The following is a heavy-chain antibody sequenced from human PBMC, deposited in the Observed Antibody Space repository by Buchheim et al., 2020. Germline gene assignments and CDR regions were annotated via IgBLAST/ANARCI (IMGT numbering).Heavy chain of an antibody. CDR3: AKWRGGSSWHRGPNWFDP. CDR2: ITGSGTNT. Sequence: EVQLLESGGGLVQPGGSLRLSCAASGFTFNSYVMSWVRQAPGKGLEWVSAITGSGTNTYYADSVKGRFTISRDNSKNTLYLQTNSMRAEDTAVYYCAKWRGGSSWHRGPNWFDPWGQGTL. D-gene: IGHD6-13*01. V-gene: IGHV3-23*01. CDR1: GFTFNSYV. J-gene: IGHJ5*02.